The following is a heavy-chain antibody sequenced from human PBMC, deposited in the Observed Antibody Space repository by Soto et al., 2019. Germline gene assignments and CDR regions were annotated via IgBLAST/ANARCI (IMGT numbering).Heavy chain of an antibody. CDR3: ARGWGRIFDY. Sequence: QVQLQQWGAGLLKPSETLSLTCAVYGGSFSGYYWSWIRQPPGKGLEWIGEINHSGSTNYNPSLKSRVTISEDTSQNQFSLKLSSVTAADTAVYYCARGWGRIFDYWGQGTLVTVSS. CDR2: INHSGST. D-gene: IGHD7-27*01. J-gene: IGHJ4*02. V-gene: IGHV4-34*01. CDR1: GGSFSGYY.